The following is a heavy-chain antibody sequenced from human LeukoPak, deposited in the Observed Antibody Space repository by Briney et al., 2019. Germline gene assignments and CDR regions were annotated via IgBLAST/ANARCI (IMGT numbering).Heavy chain of an antibody. CDR2: FYSGGST. D-gene: IGHD3-22*01. CDR3: ARFPITMIVVAYAFDI. Sequence: GFLRLFCVAPGFTGSSYFVSWVRQASGEGLEWGSGFYSGGSTYYADSVEGRFTVSRDNSKNTLYLEMRSLRAEDTAVYYCARFPITMIVVAYAFDIWGQGTMVTVSS. J-gene: IGHJ3*02. CDR1: GFTGSSYF. V-gene: IGHV3-53*01.